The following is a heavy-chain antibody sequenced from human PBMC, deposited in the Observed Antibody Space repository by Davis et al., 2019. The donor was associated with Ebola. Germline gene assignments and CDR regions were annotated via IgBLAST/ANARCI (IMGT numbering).Heavy chain of an antibody. V-gene: IGHV1-46*01. D-gene: IGHD3-10*02. CDR1: GYTFTSYY. CDR3: ARFRTYYYVTREGAFDI. J-gene: IGHJ3*02. CDR2: IHPSGGST. Sequence: ASVKVSCKASGYTFTSYYMHWVRQAPGQGLEWMGIIHPSGGSTSYAQKFQGRVTMTRDTSTSTVYMELSSLRSEDTAVYYCARFRTYYYVTREGAFDIWGQGTMVTVSS.